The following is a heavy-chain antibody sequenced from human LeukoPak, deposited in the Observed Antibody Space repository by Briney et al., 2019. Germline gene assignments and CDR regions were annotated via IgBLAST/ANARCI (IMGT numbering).Heavy chain of an antibody. Sequence: ASVKVSCKASGYTFTSYYMHWVRQAPGQGLEWMGIINPSGGSTSYAQKFQGRVTMTRDTSTSTVYMELSSLRAEDTAVYYCARGRTTTVTSFPYYFDSWGQGTLVTVSS. CDR2: INPSGGST. D-gene: IGHD4-17*01. CDR3: ARGRTTTVTSFPYYFDS. V-gene: IGHV1-46*01. CDR1: GYTFTSYY. J-gene: IGHJ4*02.